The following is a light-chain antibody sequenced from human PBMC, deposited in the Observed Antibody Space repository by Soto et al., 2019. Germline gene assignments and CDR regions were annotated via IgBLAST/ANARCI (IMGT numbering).Light chain of an antibody. V-gene: IGLV7-43*01. CDR1: TGAVTSGYY. CDR2: STS. J-gene: IGLJ2*01. CDR3: LLYYGGAQKV. Sequence: QAVVTQEPSLTVSPGGTVTLTCASSTGAVTSGYYPNWFQQKPGQAPRALIYSTSNQHSWTPARFSGSLLGGKAALTLSGVQHEDEAEYYCLLYYGGAQKVFGGGTKLTVL.